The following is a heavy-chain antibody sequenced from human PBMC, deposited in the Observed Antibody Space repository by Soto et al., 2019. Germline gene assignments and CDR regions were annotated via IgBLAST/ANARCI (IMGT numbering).Heavy chain of an antibody. D-gene: IGHD3-10*01. V-gene: IGHV3-30*18. CDR1: GFTFSSYG. CDR3: AKGRGSYYYYYGMDV. J-gene: IGHJ6*02. CDR2: ISYDGSNK. Sequence: QVQLVESGGGVVQPGRFLRLSCAASGFTFSSYGMHWVRQAPGKGLEWVAVISYDGSNKYYADSVKGRFTISRDNSKNTLYLQMNSLRAEDTAVYYCAKGRGSYYYYYGMDVWGQGTTVTVSS.